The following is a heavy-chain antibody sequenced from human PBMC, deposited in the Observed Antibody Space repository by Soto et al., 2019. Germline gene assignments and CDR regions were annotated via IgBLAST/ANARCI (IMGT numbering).Heavy chain of an antibody. V-gene: IGHV1-69*06. J-gene: IGHJ4*02. CDR3: ARLAHWLRSPRLQFDS. D-gene: IGHD5-12*01. CDR2: IIPLLDTP. CDR1: GGTFSSYT. Sequence: QGQLVQSGAEVKKPGSSVKTSCKASGGTFSSYTFSWVRQAPGQGLEWMGGIIPLLDTPNYAQKFQGRVTITADKSTSTAYMELSSLRSEDTAVYYCARLAHWLRSPRLQFDSWGQGTLVTVSS.